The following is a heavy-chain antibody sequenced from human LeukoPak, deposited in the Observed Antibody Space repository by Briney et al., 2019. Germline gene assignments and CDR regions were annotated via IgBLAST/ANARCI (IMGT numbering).Heavy chain of an antibody. CDR3: ARERGYCSGGSSCSRWFDP. V-gene: IGHV3-66*01. D-gene: IGHD2-15*01. CDR1: GFTFSNAW. CDR2: IYSGGST. J-gene: IGHJ5*02. Sequence: PGGSLRLSCAASGFTFSNAWMSWVRQAPGKGLEWVSLIYSGGSTNYADSVKGRFTISRDSSKNTLYLQMNSLRAEDTAVYYCARERGYCSGGSSCSRWFDPWGQGTLVTVSS.